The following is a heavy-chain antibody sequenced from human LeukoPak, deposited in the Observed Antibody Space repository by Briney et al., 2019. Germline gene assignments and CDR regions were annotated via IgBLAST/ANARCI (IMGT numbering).Heavy chain of an antibody. V-gene: IGHV4-38-2*02. CDR2: IYHSGST. CDR1: GYSISSGYY. J-gene: IGHJ5*02. D-gene: IGHD4-11*01. Sequence: SETLSLTCTVSGYSISSGYYWGWIRQPPGKGLEWIGSIYHSGSTYYNPSLKSRVTISVDTSKNQFSLKLNSVTAADTAVYYCARGATVWYPWFDPWGQGTLVTVSS. CDR3: ARGATVWYPWFDP.